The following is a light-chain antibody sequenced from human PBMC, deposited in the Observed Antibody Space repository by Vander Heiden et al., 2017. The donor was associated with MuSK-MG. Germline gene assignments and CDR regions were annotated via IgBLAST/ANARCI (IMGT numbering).Light chain of an antibody. V-gene: IGLV2-14*03. CDR2: DVS. CDR1: SSDVGGYNY. CDR3: SSYTSSSTLV. Sequence: QSALTQPASVSGSPGPSITISCTGTSSDVGGYNYVSCYQQHPGNPPKLMIYDVSNRPSGVSNRFSASKSGTTASTTISGLQAEDEADYYCSSYTSSSTLVFGGGTKLTVL. J-gene: IGLJ2*01.